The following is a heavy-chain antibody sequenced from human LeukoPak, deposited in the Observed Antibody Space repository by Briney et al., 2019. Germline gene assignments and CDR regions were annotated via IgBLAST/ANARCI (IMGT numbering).Heavy chain of an antibody. CDR2: ISYDGSNK. CDR1: GFTFSSYA. D-gene: IGHD2-2*01. CDR3: ARGVDCSSTSCYPPGYYYYMDV. J-gene: IGHJ6*03. V-gene: IGHV3-30-3*01. Sequence: GGSLRLSCAASGFTFSSYAMHWVRQAPGKGLEWVAVISYDGSNKYYADSVKGRFTISRDNSKNTLYLQMNSLRAEDTAVYYCARGVDCSSTSCYPPGYYYYMDVWGKGTTVTVSS.